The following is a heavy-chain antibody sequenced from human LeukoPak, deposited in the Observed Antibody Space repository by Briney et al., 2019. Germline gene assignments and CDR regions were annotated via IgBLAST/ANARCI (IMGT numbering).Heavy chain of an antibody. V-gene: IGHV3-21*01. D-gene: IGHD2-15*01. CDR3: ATCSGGSCYLGY. CDR2: ISSSSSYI. J-gene: IGHJ4*02. CDR1: GFTFSSYS. Sequence: GGSLRLSCAASGFTFSSYSMNWVRQAPGKGLEWVSSISSSSSYIYYADSVKGRFTISRDNAKNSLYLQMNSLRAEDTAVYYCATCSGGSCYLGYWGQGTLVTVSS.